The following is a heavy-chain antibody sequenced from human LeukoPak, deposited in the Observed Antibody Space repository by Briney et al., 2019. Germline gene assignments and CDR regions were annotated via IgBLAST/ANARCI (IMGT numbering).Heavy chain of an antibody. J-gene: IGHJ5*02. V-gene: IGHV1-24*01. CDR3: ATTITMVRGVTYNWFDP. D-gene: IGHD3-10*01. CDR2: FDPEDGET. Sequence: ASVKVSCKVSGYTLTELSMHWVRQAPGKGLEWMGGFDPEDGETIYAQKSQGRVTMTEDTSTDTAYMELSSLRSEDTAVYYCATTITMVRGVTYNWFDPWGQGTLVTVSS. CDR1: GYTLTELS.